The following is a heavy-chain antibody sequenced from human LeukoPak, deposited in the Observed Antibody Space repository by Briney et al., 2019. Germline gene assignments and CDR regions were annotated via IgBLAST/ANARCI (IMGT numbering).Heavy chain of an antibody. CDR1: GFTFGDYA. J-gene: IGHJ4*02. V-gene: IGHV3-49*04. CDR3: TRGRNGYDTASDY. Sequence: GGSLRLSCTASGFTFGDYAMTWVRQAPGKGLEWVCSIRSKTYGGTTEYAASVKGRFTISRDDSKSIAYLQMNRLKTEDTAVYYCTRGRNGYDTASDYWGQGILVTVSS. CDR2: IRSKTYGGTT. D-gene: IGHD5-12*01.